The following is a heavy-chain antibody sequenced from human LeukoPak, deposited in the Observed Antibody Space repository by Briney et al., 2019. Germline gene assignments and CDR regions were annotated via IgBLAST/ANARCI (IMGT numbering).Heavy chain of an antibody. CDR2: ISGSGGST. J-gene: IGHJ4*02. D-gene: IGHD3-10*01. V-gene: IGHV3-23*01. CDR3: AKDGEIWFGQNELDY. CDR1: GFTFSSYA. Sequence: PGGSLRLSCAASGFTFSSYAMSWVRQAPGKGLEWVLAISGSGGSTYYADSVKGRFTISRDNSKNTLYLQMNSLRAEDTAVYYCAKDGEIWFGQNELDYWGQGTLVTVSS.